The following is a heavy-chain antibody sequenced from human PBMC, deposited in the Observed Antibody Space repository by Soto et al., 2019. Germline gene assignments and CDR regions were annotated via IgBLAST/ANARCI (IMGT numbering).Heavy chain of an antibody. J-gene: IGHJ6*02. D-gene: IGHD6-13*01. Sequence: GGSLRLSCAASGFTFDDYAMHWVRQAPGKGLEWVSGISWNSGSIGYADSVKGRFTISRDNAKNSLYLQMNGLRAEDTALYYCAKDIVVAAAGPRNYYGMDVWGQGTTVTVSS. CDR1: GFTFDDYA. CDR3: AKDIVVAAAGPRNYYGMDV. V-gene: IGHV3-9*01. CDR2: ISWNSGSI.